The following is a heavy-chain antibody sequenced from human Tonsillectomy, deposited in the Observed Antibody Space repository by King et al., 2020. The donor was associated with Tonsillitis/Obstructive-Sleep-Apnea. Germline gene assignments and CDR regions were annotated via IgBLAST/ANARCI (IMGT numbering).Heavy chain of an antibody. Sequence: QLQESGPGLVKPSHTLSLTCTVSGGSISSGGYYWSWIRQHPGKGLEWIGYIYYSGTTYYNPSLKSRVTISVDTSKNQFSLKLSSVTAADTAVHYCARGDDYDNYLDYWGQGTLVTVSS. CDR1: GGSISSGGYY. V-gene: IGHV4-31*03. D-gene: IGHD4-17*01. CDR2: IYYSGTT. J-gene: IGHJ4*02. CDR3: ARGDDYDNYLDY.